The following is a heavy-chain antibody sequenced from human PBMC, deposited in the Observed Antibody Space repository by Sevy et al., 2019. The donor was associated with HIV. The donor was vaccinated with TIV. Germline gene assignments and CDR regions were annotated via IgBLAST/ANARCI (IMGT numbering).Heavy chain of an antibody. CDR2: ITSNGVST. V-gene: IGHV3-64D*06. D-gene: IGHD3-10*01. CDR1: GFPFRDNI. J-gene: IGHJ4*02. Sequence: GGSLRLSCSASGFPFRDNIMAWVRQPPGKRLEYVSGITSNGVSTNYGGSVKGRFTISRDNAKNTMYLQMTSLRPEDTAVYYCVKARGITQDFDNWGQGTLVTVSS. CDR3: VKARGITQDFDN.